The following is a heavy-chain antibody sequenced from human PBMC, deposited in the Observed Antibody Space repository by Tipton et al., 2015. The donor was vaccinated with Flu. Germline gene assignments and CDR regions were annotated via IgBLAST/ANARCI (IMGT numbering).Heavy chain of an antibody. J-gene: IGHJ4*02. Sequence: TLSLTCTVSGGSMTQDYWSWIRQPPGKRLEWIGYIYYSGNTKYNPSLKSRVTISVDTSKNQFSLKLSSVTAADTAVYYCARTPPRGGFDYWGQGTLVTVSS. CDR3: ARTPPRGGFDY. CDR1: GGSMTQDY. CDR2: IYYSGNT. V-gene: IGHV4-59*01.